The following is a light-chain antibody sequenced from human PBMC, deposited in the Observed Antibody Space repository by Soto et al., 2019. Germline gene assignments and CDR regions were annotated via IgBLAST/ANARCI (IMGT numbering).Light chain of an antibody. V-gene: IGKV3-20*01. J-gene: IGKJ2*01. CDR3: QQYGGSPYT. Sequence: EIVLTQSPGTLSLSPGERATLSCRASQSVAGSHLAWYQQRPGQTPRLLIYGASTRATGIPDRFSGSGSGADFTLTISRREPDDFAVYYCQQYGGSPYTFGQGTKLEIK. CDR1: QSVAGSH. CDR2: GAS.